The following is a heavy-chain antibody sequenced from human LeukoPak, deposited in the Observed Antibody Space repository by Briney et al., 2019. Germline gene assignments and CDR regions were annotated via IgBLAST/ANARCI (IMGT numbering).Heavy chain of an antibody. CDR3: ARDFELSH. Sequence: PGGSLRLSCAASGFTFSSYGMHWDRQAPGKGLEWVALIWYDGSSKHYADSVRGRFTISRDNSKNTLYLQMNSLRAEDTAVYYCARDFELSHWGQGTLVTVSS. D-gene: IGHD3-16*02. V-gene: IGHV3-33*01. CDR1: GFTFSSYG. CDR2: IWYDGSSK. J-gene: IGHJ4*02.